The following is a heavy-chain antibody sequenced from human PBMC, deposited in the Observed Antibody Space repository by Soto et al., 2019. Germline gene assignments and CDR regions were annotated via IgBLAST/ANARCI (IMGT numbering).Heavy chain of an antibody. V-gene: IGHV4-34*01. CDR1: GGSFSGYY. D-gene: IGHD3-10*01. Sequence: PWETLSLTCAVYGGSFSGYYWSWIRQPPGKGLEWIGEINHSGSTNYNPSLKSRVTISVDTSKNQFSLKLSSVTAADTAVYYCARGLNVLLWFGETLYGMDVWGQGTTVTVSS. CDR3: ARGLNVLLWFGETLYGMDV. CDR2: INHSGST. J-gene: IGHJ6*02.